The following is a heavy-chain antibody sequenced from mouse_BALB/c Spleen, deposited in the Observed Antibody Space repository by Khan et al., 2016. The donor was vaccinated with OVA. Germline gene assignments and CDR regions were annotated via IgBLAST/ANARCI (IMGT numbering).Heavy chain of an antibody. CDR2: ISGDSNTI. Sequence: EVELVESGGDLVQPGGSRKLSCAASGFTFSSYGMHWVRQAPEKGLEWVAYISGDSNTIYYAGTVKGRFTISRDNPRNTLFLQMTNLIAEDTAMYYCATSYFYGYYFDYWGPGTTLTVSS. J-gene: IGHJ2*01. CDR1: GFTFSSYG. V-gene: IGHV5-17*02. D-gene: IGHD1-1*01. CDR3: ATSYFYGYYFDY.